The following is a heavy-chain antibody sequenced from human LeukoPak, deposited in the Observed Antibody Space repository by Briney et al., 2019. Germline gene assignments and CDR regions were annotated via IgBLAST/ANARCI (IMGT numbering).Heavy chain of an antibody. CDR3: ARDYELGTPGSAYEFFDY. D-gene: IGHD3-10*01. Sequence: ASVKVSCKASGYTFTSYYMHWVRQAPGQGLEWMGWINPNSGGTSYAQKFKGRVTMTRDTSISTVYMELSRLGSDDTAVYYCARDYELGTPGSAYEFFDYWGQGTLVTVSS. CDR2: INPNSGGT. CDR1: GYTFTSYY. V-gene: IGHV1-2*02. J-gene: IGHJ4*02.